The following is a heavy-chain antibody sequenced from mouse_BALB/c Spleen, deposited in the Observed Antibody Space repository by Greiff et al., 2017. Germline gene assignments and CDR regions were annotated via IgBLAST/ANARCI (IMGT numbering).Heavy chain of an antibody. Sequence: EVKLMEPGPGLVKPSQSLSLTCSVTGYSITSGYYWNWIRQFPGNKLEWMGYISYDGSNNYNPSLKNRTPITRDTSKNQFFLKLNSVTTEDTATYYCARGLSGLRGRYFDVWGAGTTVTVSS. V-gene: IGHV3-6*02. CDR1: GYSITSGYY. CDR3: ARGLSGLRGRYFDV. J-gene: IGHJ1*01. CDR2: ISYDGSN. D-gene: IGHD2-2*01.